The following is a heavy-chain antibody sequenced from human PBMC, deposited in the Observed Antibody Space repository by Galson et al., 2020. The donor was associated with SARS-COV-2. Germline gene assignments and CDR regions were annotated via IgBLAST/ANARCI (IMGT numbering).Heavy chain of an antibody. J-gene: IGHJ6*02. V-gene: IGHV6-1*01. D-gene: IGHD3-3*01. CDR3: AREVRFVEWLSFADYYYGMDV. CDR1: GDSVSSNSAA. CDR2: TYYRSKWYN. Sequence: SQTLSLTCAISGDSVSSNSAAWNWIRQSPSRGLEWLGRTYYRSKWYNDYAVSVKSRITINPDTSKNQFSLQLNSVTPEDTAVYYCAREVRFVEWLSFADYYYGMDVWGQGTTVTVSS.